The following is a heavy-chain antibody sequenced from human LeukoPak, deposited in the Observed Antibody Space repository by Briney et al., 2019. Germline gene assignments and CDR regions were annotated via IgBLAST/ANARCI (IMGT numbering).Heavy chain of an antibody. D-gene: IGHD3-22*01. Sequence: PGGSLRLSCAASGFTFSSYEMNWVRQAPGKGLEWVSYISSSGSTIYYADSVKGRFTISRDNAKNSLYLQMNSLRAEDTAVYYCARDSYYDSSGYYHDYWGQGTLVTVSS. CDR1: GFTFSSYE. V-gene: IGHV3-48*03. CDR2: ISSSGSTI. J-gene: IGHJ4*02. CDR3: ARDSYYDSSGYYHDY.